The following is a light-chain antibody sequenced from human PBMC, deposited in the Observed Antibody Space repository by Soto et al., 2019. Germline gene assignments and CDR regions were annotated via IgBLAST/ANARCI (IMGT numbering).Light chain of an antibody. CDR2: DAS. V-gene: IGKV1-5*01. Sequence: DIQMTQSPSTLSASVGDRVTITCRASRRISNWLAWYQQRPGIAPKLLIFDASILQSGVPSRVSGSASATEYPLSHVRLQTDDSATLYCQQYGSFSPFTFGGGTKVEI. CDR3: QQYGSFSPFT. J-gene: IGKJ4*01. CDR1: RRISNW.